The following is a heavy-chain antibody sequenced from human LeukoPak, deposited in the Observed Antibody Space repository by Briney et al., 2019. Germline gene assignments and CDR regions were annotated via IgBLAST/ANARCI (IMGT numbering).Heavy chain of an antibody. J-gene: IGHJ1*01. V-gene: IGHV1-8*01. D-gene: IGHD6-13*01. CDR3: ARGGGSSWTQRGYFQY. Sequence: ASVKVSCKASGYTFTSYDINWVRQAPGQGLEWMGWMNPNSGNTGYAQKFQGRVSMTRDTSTSTAYMELSSLTSEDTAVYYCARGGGSSWTQRGYFQYWGQGTLVTVTS. CDR2: MNPNSGNT. CDR1: GYTFTSYD.